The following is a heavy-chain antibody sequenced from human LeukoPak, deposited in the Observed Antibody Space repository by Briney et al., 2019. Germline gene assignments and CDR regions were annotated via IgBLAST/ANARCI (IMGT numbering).Heavy chain of an antibody. CDR3: PRGNGGLDY. CDR2: VNNDDSDR. J-gene: IGHJ4*02. CDR1: GFTFNSYW. Sequence: GGSLRLSCAASGFTFNSYWMHWVRHAPGKGLVWVSHVNNDDSDRSYADSVKGRFTISRDNAKNTLYLQMNSLRVEDTAVYYCPRGNGGLDYWGQGTPVTVSS. D-gene: IGHD3-16*01. V-gene: IGHV3-74*01.